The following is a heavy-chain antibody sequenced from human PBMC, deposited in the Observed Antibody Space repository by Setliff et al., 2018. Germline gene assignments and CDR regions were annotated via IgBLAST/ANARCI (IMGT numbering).Heavy chain of an antibody. D-gene: IGHD6-25*01. Sequence: PGGSLRLSCAASGFTFNTYAMSWVRQPPGKGLEWVSSISNSGGEIHYADSVKGRFTISRDNPRSTLYLQMNSLRAEDTALYYCANYEQRPRNLDYWGQGTLVTVSS. CDR1: GFTFNTYA. CDR3: ANYEQRPRNLDY. V-gene: IGHV3-23*01. CDR2: ISNSGGEI. J-gene: IGHJ4*02.